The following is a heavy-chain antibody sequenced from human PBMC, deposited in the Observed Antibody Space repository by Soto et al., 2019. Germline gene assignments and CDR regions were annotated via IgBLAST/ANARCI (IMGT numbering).Heavy chain of an antibody. V-gene: IGHV4-31*03. D-gene: IGHD3-3*02. CDR3: ASIPRGNIFGYVAH. CDR1: GGSISSGDYY. J-gene: IGHJ4*02. Sequence: QVQLQESGPGLVKPSQTLSLTCTVSGGSISSGDYYWTWIRQRPGEGLEWIAYSTYSGSVSYNPSLKGRVTMSEDTSKSQLSLQLRSLTAADTAVYYCASIPRGNIFGYVAHWGQGTLVTVSS. CDR2: STYSGSV.